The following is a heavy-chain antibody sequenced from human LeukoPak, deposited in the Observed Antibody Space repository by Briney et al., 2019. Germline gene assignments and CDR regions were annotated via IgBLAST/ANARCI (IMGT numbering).Heavy chain of an antibody. D-gene: IGHD3-10*01. CDR3: ATDSTYYYDSGSSGPHYFDN. CDR1: GFTFSNYA. J-gene: IGHJ4*02. Sequence: PGKSLRPSCAASGFTFSNYAMHWVRQAPGKGLEWVSLISSGGTYEYYADSVKGRFTISRDNSKNTLYLQLNSLSAEDTAVYYCATDSTYYYDSGSSGPHYFDNWGQGTLVTVSS. CDR2: ISSGGTYE. V-gene: IGHV3-30*01.